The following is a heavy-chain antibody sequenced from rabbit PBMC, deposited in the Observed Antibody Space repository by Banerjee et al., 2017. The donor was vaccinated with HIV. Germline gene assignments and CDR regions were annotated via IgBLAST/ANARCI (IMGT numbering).Heavy chain of an antibody. D-gene: IGHD6-1*01. V-gene: IGHV1S40*01. CDR1: GFSFSSSYY. CDR2: IYAGSSGST. Sequence: QSLEESGGDLVKPGASLTLTCTASGFSFSSSYYMCWVRQAPGKGLEWIACIYAGSSGSTYYASWAKGRFTISRTSSTTVTLQMTSLTAADTATYFCTNYYTYGDAGYAGAYPNLWGPGTLVTVS. CDR3: TNYYTYGDAGYAGAYPNL. J-gene: IGHJ4*01.